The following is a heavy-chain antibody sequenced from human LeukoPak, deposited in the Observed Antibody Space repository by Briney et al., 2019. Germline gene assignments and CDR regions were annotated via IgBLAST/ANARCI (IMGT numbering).Heavy chain of an antibody. V-gene: IGHV3-21*04. J-gene: IGHJ4*02. CDR2: ITSSSRYV. Sequence: GGSLRLSCAASGFTSRSYSMNWGRQAPGKGLEWVSSITSSSRYVYSGDSVKGRFTISRDNSKSTLYLQMNSLRADDTAVYYCAKASGSPYYVDYWGQGTLVTVSS. D-gene: IGHD3-10*01. CDR1: GFTSRSYS. CDR3: AKASGSPYYVDY.